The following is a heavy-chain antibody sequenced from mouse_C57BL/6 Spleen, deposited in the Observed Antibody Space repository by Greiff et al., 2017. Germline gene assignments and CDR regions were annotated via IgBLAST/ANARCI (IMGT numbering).Heavy chain of an antibody. CDR2: ISSGGSYT. CDR1: GFTFSSYG. CDR3: ARGTTGPYYFDY. Sequence: EVQLVESGGDLVKPGGSLKLSCAASGFTFSSYGMSWVRQTPDKRLEWVATISSGGSYTYYPDSVKGRFTISRDNAKNTLYLQMSSLKSEDTAMYYCARGTTGPYYFDYWGQGTTLTVSS. V-gene: IGHV5-6*01. J-gene: IGHJ2*01. D-gene: IGHD1-1*01.